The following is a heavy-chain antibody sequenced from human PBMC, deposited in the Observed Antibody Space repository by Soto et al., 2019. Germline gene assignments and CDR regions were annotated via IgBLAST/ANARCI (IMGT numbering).Heavy chain of an antibody. Sequence: GSLRLSCEASGLSFSSHAMTWVRQAPGKGLDWVSGISGDGSDTYYSDSVKGRYTISRDNSKNTLYPQMNSLRAEDTAVYFCARVVGSTALVGIDSWGRGALVTVSS. D-gene: IGHD2-8*02. CDR1: GLSFSSHA. CDR3: ARVVGSTALVGIDS. J-gene: IGHJ4*02. CDR2: ISGDGSDT. V-gene: IGHV3-23*01.